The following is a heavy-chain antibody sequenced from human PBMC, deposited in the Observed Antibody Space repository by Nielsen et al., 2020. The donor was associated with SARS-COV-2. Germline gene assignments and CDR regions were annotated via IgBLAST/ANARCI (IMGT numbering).Heavy chain of an antibody. CDR3: ARKGGGYYGSGERLSYYYYCMDV. CDR1: GFTFSSYY. D-gene: IGHD3-10*01. V-gene: IGHV3-11*03. J-gene: IGHJ6*02. Sequence: GGSLRLSCAASGFTFSSYYMNWIRQAPGKGLEWLSYISDSGAYTNYADSVKGRFTISRDNAKNSLFLQMNSLSADDTAVYYCARKGGGYYGSGERLSYYYYCMDVWGQGTTVTVSS. CDR2: ISDSGAYT.